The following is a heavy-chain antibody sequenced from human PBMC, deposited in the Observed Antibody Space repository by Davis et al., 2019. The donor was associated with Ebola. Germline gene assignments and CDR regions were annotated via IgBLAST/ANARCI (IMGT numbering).Heavy chain of an antibody. CDR1: GYDFPNYW. V-gene: IGHV5-51*01. D-gene: IGHD3-10*01. CDR2: IWPGDSDT. J-gene: IGHJ4*02. CDR3: ARRDYYGSGSNYFDY. Sequence: GESLKISCKASGYDFPNYWIGWVRQMPGKGLEWMGIIWPGDSDTRYSPSFQGHFTISADKSISTAFLQWSSLKASDTAMYYCARRDYYGSGSNYFDYWGQGTLVTVSS.